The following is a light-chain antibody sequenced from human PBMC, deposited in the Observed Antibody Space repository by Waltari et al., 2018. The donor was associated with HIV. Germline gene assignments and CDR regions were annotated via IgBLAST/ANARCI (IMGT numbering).Light chain of an antibody. CDR1: SVGDYDF. V-gene: IGLV2-8*01. J-gene: IGLJ2*01. CDR3: SSYAGSKRL. CDR2: AVN. Sequence: QSALTQPPSASGSLGQSVTISCTGTSVGDYDFVSWFQQHPGKAPKLLIYAVNKRPSGVPDRFSGSKSGNTASLTVSGLQAEDEGDYYCSSYAGSKRLFGGGTKLTVL.